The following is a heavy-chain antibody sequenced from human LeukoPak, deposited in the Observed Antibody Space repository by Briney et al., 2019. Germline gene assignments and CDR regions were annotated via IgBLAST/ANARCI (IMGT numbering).Heavy chain of an antibody. J-gene: IGHJ4*02. D-gene: IGHD6-13*01. CDR3: ARRGGRQQLVFLSRAGYFDY. CDR2: IYPGDSDT. CDR1: GYSFTRYW. Sequence: GESLKISCKGSGYSFTRYWIGWVRQMPGKGLEWMGIIYPGDSDTRYSPSFQGQVTISADKSISTAYLQWSSLKASDTAMYYCARRGGRQQLVFLSRAGYFDYWGQGTLVTVSS. V-gene: IGHV5-51*01.